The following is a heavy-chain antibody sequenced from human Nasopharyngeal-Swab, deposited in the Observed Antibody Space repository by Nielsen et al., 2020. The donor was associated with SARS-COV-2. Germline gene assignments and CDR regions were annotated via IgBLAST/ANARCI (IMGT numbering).Heavy chain of an antibody. J-gene: IGHJ3*02. V-gene: IGHV4-59*01. CDR3: VRVVILTGYYAFDI. Sequence: SETLSLTCTVSGGSISSYYWSWIRQPPGKGLEWIGYIYYSGSTNYNPSLKSRVTISVDTSKNQFSLKLSSVTAADTAEYYCVRVVILTGYYAFDIWGQGTMVTVSS. CDR1: GGSISSYY. CDR2: IYYSGST. D-gene: IGHD3-9*01.